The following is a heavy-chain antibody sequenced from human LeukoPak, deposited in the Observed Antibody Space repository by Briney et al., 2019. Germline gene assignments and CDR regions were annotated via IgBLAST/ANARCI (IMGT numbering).Heavy chain of an antibody. CDR3: AKGDDFWSGYQGFDY. CDR1: GFTFSSYA. D-gene: IGHD3-3*01. CDR2: ISGSGGST. Sequence: PGGSLRLSCAASGFTFSSYAMSWVRQAPGKGLEWVSAISGSGGSTYYADSVKGRFTISRDNSKNTLYLQMNSLRAEDTAVYYCAKGDDFWSGYQGFDYWGQGTLVTVSS. J-gene: IGHJ4*02. V-gene: IGHV3-23*01.